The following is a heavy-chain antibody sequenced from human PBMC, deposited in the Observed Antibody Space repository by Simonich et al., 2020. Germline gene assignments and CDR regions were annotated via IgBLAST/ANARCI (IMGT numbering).Heavy chain of an antibody. V-gene: IGHV1-18*01. J-gene: IGHJ4*02. Sequence: QVQLVQSGAEVKKPGASVKVSCKASGYTFTSYGISWVGQAPGQGLEWMGWITAYNGNTNYARKLQGRVTMTTDTSTSTAYMELRSLRSDDTAVYYCARASRGTWWYYYFDYWGQGTLVTVSS. CDR1: GYTFTSYG. D-gene: IGHD2-15*01. CDR3: ARASRGTWWYYYFDY. CDR2: ITAYNGNT.